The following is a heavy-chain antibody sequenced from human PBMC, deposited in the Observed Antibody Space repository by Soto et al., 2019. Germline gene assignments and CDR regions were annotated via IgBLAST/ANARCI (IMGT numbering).Heavy chain of an antibody. CDR1: GYTFTSYA. D-gene: IGHD6-19*01. Sequence: QVQLVQSGAEVKKPGASVKVSCKASGYTFTSYAMHWVRQAPGQRLEWMGWVTAGNGNTKYSQKFQGRVTITRDTSASTAYMEMSSLSYEDTAVYYCARFSVRLGGGDGYYFDYWGQGTLVTVSS. CDR2: VTAGNGNT. V-gene: IGHV1-3*01. CDR3: ARFSVRLGGGDGYYFDY. J-gene: IGHJ4*02.